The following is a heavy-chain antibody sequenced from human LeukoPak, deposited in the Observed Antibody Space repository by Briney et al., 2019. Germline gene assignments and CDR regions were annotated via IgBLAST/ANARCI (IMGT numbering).Heavy chain of an antibody. J-gene: IGHJ6*03. CDR2: ISSSGSTI. V-gene: IGHV3-48*03. D-gene: IGHD4-11*01. Sequence: GGSLRLSCAASGFTFSSYEMNWVRQAPGKWLEWVSYISSSGSTIYYADSVKGRFTISRDNAKNSLYLQMNSLRAEDTALYYCARDGSYSNYGGWADYYYYMDVWGKGTTVTVSS. CDR3: ARDGSYSNYGGWADYYYYMDV. CDR1: GFTFSSYE.